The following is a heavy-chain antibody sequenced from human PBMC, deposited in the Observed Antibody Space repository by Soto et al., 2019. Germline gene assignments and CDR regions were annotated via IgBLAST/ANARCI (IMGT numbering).Heavy chain of an antibody. D-gene: IGHD6-19*01. CDR2: ISYDGSNK. V-gene: IGHV3-30-3*01. Sequence: PGGSLGLSCSASGFTLSSYAMHWVRQAPGKGLERVAVISYDGSNKYYADSVKGRFTISRDNSKNTLYLQMNSLRAEDTAVYYCARSHSSGWYGIRYNWFDPWGQGTLVTVSS. CDR1: GFTLSSYA. J-gene: IGHJ5*02. CDR3: ARSHSSGWYGIRYNWFDP.